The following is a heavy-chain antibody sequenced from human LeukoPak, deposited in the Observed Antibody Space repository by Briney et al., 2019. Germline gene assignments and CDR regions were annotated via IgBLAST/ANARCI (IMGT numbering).Heavy chain of an antibody. D-gene: IGHD4-11*01. J-gene: IGHJ5*02. Sequence: SETLSLTCAVPGYSISSGYYWGWIRQPPGKGLEWIGSIYHSGSTYYNPSLKSRVTISVDTSKNQFSLKLSSVTAADTAVYYCARQYDPWGQGTLVTVSS. CDR2: IYHSGST. V-gene: IGHV4-38-2*01. CDR1: GYSISSGYY. CDR3: ARQYDP.